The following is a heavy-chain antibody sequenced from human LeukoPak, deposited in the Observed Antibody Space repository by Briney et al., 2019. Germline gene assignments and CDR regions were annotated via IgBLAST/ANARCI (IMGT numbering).Heavy chain of an antibody. V-gene: IGHV4-61*08. J-gene: IGHJ2*01. CDR1: GGSISSGDYY. CDR3: ARDKVAGTNWYFDL. D-gene: IGHD6-19*01. CDR2: IYYSGST. Sequence: PSQTLSLTCTVSGGSISSGDYYWSWIRQPPGKGLEWIGYIYYSGSTNYNPSLKSRVTISVDTSKNQFSLKLSSVTAADTAVYYCARDKVAGTNWYFDLWGRGTLVTVSS.